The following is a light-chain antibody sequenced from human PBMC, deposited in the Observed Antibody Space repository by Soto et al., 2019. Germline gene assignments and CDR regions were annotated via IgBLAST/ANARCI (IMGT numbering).Light chain of an antibody. Sequence: QSALTQPPSASGSPGQSVTISCTGTSSDVGGYNYVSWYQQRPGKVPKLMISEVSKRPSGVPDRFSGSKSGNTASLTVSGFQAEDEADYFCSSYAGSDTYVFGTGTKLTVL. CDR2: EVS. CDR1: SSDVGGYNY. V-gene: IGLV2-8*01. J-gene: IGLJ1*01. CDR3: SSYAGSDTYV.